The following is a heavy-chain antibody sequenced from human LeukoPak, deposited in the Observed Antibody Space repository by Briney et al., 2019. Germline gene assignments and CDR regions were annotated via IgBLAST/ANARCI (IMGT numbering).Heavy chain of an antibody. J-gene: IGHJ4*02. CDR2: INPNSGGT. CDR1: EYTFTGYY. CDR3: ARVDTYYYDRSGYYPWYFDY. D-gene: IGHD3-22*01. Sequence: LVASVKVSCKASEYTFTGYYMHGVRQAPGQGLDWMGWINPNSGGTNYAQKFQGRVTMTRDTSISTAYMELSRLRSDDTGVYYCARVDTYYYDRSGYYPWYFDYWGQGTLVTVSS. V-gene: IGHV1-2*03.